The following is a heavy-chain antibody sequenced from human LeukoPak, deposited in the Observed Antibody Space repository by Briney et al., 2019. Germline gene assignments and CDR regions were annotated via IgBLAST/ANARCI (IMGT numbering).Heavy chain of an antibody. CDR1: GFSFISYG. CDR3: AKRPSDYGDYVTYFDY. CDR2: ISDDGRNK. Sequence: GGSLRLSCAASGFSFISYGMHWVRQAPGKGLEWVGDISDDGRNKKYADSVKGRFTISRDNSKDTLYLQMNSLRDEDTAVYYCAKRPSDYGDYVTYFDYWGQGTLVTVSS. J-gene: IGHJ4*02. D-gene: IGHD4-17*01. V-gene: IGHV3-30*18.